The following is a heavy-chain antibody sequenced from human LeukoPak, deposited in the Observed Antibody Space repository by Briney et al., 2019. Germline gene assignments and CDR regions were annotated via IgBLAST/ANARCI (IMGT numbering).Heavy chain of an antibody. Sequence: GGSMRLSCAASGLTFSNYWMHWVRQAPGKGLVWVSRIKSDGSTTNYADSVKGRFTISRDSAKNTLYQQMNSLRAEDTAVYYCAITAAGEHWGQGTLVTVSS. V-gene: IGHV3-74*01. D-gene: IGHD6-13*01. CDR3: AITAAGEH. CDR2: IKSDGSTT. J-gene: IGHJ4*02. CDR1: GLTFSNYW.